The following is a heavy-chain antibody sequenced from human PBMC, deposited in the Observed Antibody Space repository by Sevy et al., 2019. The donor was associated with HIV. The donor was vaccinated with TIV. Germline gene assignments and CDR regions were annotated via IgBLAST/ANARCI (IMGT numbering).Heavy chain of an antibody. V-gene: IGHV3-66*01. CDR1: GFTVSANY. CDR2: IYSDGTT. D-gene: IGHD3-22*01. CDR3: ARTQGYDSSGFYYPYYFDY. J-gene: IGHJ4*02. Sequence: GGSLRLSCAVSGFTVSANYMTWVRQAPGKGLEWVSVIYSDGTTHHADSVKGRFSISRDNSNNTLYLQMNSLRAEDTAVYYCARTQGYDSSGFYYPYYFDYWGQGTLVTVSS.